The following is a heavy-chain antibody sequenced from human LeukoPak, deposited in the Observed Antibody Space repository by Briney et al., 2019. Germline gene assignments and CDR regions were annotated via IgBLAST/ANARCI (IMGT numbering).Heavy chain of an antibody. CDR2: IWYDGSNK. CDR3: ARENYYDSSGNFDY. Sequence: SGRSLRLSCAASGFTFSSYGMRWVRQAPGKGLEWVAVIWYDGSNKYYADSVKGRFTMSRDNSKNTLYLQMNSLRAEDTAVYYCARENYYDSSGNFDYWGQGTLVTVSS. D-gene: IGHD3-22*01. CDR1: GFTFSSYG. V-gene: IGHV3-33*01. J-gene: IGHJ4*02.